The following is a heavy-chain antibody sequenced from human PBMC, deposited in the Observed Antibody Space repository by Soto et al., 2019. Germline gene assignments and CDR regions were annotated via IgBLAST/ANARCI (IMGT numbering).Heavy chain of an antibody. Sequence: WGSLRVSWAPSVFTFSIYAMHWVRQAPGKGLDLVAGPSYDGSNKYYADSVNGRFTISIDNSKNTLYLQMNSLRAEDTAVYYCASGKYCSSTRCSRRQPYYYYGMDVWGQGTTVTVSS. V-gene: IGHV3-30-3*01. CDR3: ASGKYCSSTRCSRRQPYYYYGMDV. CDR2: PSYDGSNK. D-gene: IGHD2-2*01. J-gene: IGHJ6*01. CDR1: VFTFSIYA.